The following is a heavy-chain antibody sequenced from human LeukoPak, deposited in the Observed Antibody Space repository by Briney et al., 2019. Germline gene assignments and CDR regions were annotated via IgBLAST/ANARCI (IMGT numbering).Heavy chain of an antibody. D-gene: IGHD5-12*01. CDR2: IIPIFGTA. Sequence: SVKVPCKASGGTFSSYAISWVRQAPGQGLEWMGGIIPIFGTANYAQKFQGRVTITADESTSTAYMELSSLRSEDTAVYYCARGIWSDHLVAYFLDSWGQGTLVTVSS. CDR3: ARGIWSDHLVAYFLDS. V-gene: IGHV1-69*13. J-gene: IGHJ4*02. CDR1: GGTFSSYA.